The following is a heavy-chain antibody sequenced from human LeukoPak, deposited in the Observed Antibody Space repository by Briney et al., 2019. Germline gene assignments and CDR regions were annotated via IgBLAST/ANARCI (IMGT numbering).Heavy chain of an antibody. D-gene: IGHD5-18*01. CDR3: ARGSGMQLWSDAFDI. V-gene: IGHV3-11*01. CDR1: GFTFSDYY. Sequence: GGSLRLSCAVSGFTFSDYYMSWIRQAPGKGLEWVSYISSGGSTISHADSVKGRFTISRDNAENSLYLQMNSLRAEDTAVYYCARGSGMQLWSDAFDIWGQGTMVTVSS. CDR2: ISSGGSTI. J-gene: IGHJ3*02.